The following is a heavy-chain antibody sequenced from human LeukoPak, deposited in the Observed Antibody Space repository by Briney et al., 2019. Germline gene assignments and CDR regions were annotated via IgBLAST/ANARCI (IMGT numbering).Heavy chain of an antibody. D-gene: IGHD3-16*01. Sequence: GGSLRLSCAASGFTFSNYWISWVRQAPGKGLEWVSSISSSSSHTYYADSVKGRFTISRDNAKTSLYLQVNGLRAEDTAVYYCATLKLGEAVDYWGLGTLVTVSS. CDR2: ISSSSSHT. CDR3: ATLKLGEAVDY. V-gene: IGHV3-21*01. CDR1: GFTFSNYW. J-gene: IGHJ4*02.